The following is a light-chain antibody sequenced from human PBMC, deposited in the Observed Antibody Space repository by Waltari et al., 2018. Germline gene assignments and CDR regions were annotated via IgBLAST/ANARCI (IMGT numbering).Light chain of an antibody. Sequence: QSVLTQPPSLSAAPGQKVTISCSGRGPHMGHHYVSWYQHVPGRPPKLLISKDDERAPGIPDRFSGSKSGTSAALLITGLQTGDEGAYYCLARDDSLNEGVFGGGTELTVL. J-gene: IGLJ3*02. V-gene: IGLV1-51*01. CDR3: LARDDSLNEGV. CDR2: KDD. CDR1: GPHMGHHY.